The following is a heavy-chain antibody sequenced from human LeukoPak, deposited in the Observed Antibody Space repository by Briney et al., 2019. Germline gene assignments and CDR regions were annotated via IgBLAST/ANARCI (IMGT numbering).Heavy chain of an antibody. V-gene: IGHV2-5*01. Sequence: SGPTLVNPTQTLTLTCTFSGFSLSTSGVGVGWIRQPPGKALEWLALLYWSDDKHYSPSLKSRLTITKDTSKNQVVLTMTNMDPVDTATYYCAHVSYSGSYYGFDYWGQGALVTVSS. D-gene: IGHD1-26*01. CDR3: AHVSYSGSYYGFDY. CDR1: GFSLSTSGVG. CDR2: LYWSDDK. J-gene: IGHJ4*02.